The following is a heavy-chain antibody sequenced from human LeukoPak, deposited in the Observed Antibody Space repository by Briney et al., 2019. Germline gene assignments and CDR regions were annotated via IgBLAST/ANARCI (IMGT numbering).Heavy chain of an antibody. Sequence: GRSLRLSCAASGFTFSSYAMHWVRQAPGKGLEWVAVISYDGSNKYYADSVKGRFTISRDNSKNTLYLQMNSLRAEDTAVYYCARDIRREVQFNNFNYFYGMDVWGKGTTVTVST. D-gene: IGHD1-1*01. CDR1: GFTFSSYA. CDR2: ISYDGSNK. J-gene: IGHJ6*04. V-gene: IGHV3-30-3*01. CDR3: ARDIRREVQFNNFNYFYGMDV.